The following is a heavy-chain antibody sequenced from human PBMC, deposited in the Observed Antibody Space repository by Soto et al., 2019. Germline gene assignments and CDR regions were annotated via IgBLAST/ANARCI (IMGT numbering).Heavy chain of an antibody. Sequence: SETLSLTCTVSGGSISSYYWSWIRQPPGKGLEWIGYIYYSGSTNYNPSLKSRVTISVDTSKNQFSLKLSSVTAADTAVYYCARGGGCSGGYYYYWGQGTLVTVSS. V-gene: IGHV4-59*01. D-gene: IGHD2-15*01. CDR1: GGSISSYY. CDR3: ARGGGCSGGYYYY. J-gene: IGHJ4*02. CDR2: IYYSGST.